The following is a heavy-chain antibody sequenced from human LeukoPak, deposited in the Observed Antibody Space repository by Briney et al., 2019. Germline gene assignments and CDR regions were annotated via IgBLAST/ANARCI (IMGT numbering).Heavy chain of an antibody. CDR3: AKDFDSDEPDY. CDR2: ISANGGNT. J-gene: IGHJ4*02. D-gene: IGHD3-9*01. V-gene: IGHV3-23*01. Sequence: GSLRLSCAASGFTFSNHAMSWVRQAPGKGLEWVSAISANGGNTYYADSVKGRFTISRDNSKNTLYLQMNSLRAEDTAVYYCAKDFDSDEPDYWGQGTLVTVSS. CDR1: GFTFSNHA.